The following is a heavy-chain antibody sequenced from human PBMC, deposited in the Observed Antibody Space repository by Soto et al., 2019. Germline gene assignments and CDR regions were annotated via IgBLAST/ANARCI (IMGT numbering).Heavy chain of an antibody. CDR1: GCSLTTSGVG. J-gene: IGHJ4*02. V-gene: IGHV2-5*02. D-gene: IGHD3-3*01. CDR2: IYWDDDK. CDR3: AHRVLRTVFGLVTTTAIYFDF. Sequence: QITLNESGPTLVKPTQTLTLTCTFSGCSLTTSGVGVGWIRQSPGKALEWLALIYWDDDKRYSPSLKSRLTITKDTSKNQVVLTMANLDPADTATYFCAHRVLRTVFGLVTTTAIYFDFWGQGTPVAVSS.